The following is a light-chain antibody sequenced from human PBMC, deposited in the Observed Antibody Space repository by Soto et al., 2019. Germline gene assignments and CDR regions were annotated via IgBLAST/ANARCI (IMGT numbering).Light chain of an antibody. CDR3: MQALQTPLT. CDR1: QSLLHSNGYNY. CDR2: LGS. J-gene: IGKJ4*01. Sequence: DIVMTQSPLSLPVTPGEPASISCRSSQSLLHSNGYNYLDWYLQKPGQHPQLLIYLGSHRASGVSDRFSGSGSGTDFTLQISRVEAEDVGVYYCMQALQTPLTFGGGTRMDVK. V-gene: IGKV2-28*01.